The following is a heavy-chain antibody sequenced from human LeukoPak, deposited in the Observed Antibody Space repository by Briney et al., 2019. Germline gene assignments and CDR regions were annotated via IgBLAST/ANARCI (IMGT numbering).Heavy chain of an antibody. V-gene: IGHV1-2*02. CDR3: ARDFSNGWALFDY. CDR1: GHTFTGYY. Sequence: ASVKVSCKASGHTFTGYYIHWVRQAPGQGLEWMGWINPNSGDTNYAQKFQGRVTMTSDTSINTANMDLSRLRSDDTAIYYCARDFSNGWALFDYWGQGTLVTVSS. CDR2: INPNSGDT. D-gene: IGHD6-19*01. J-gene: IGHJ4*02.